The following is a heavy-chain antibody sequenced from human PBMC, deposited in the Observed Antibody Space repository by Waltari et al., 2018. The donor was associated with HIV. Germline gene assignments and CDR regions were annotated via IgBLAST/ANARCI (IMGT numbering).Heavy chain of an antibody. J-gene: IGHJ3*01. V-gene: IGHV4-4*02. CDR2: TQHSGKT. CDR1: GGPINSRARWPPVHNSTW. Sequence: QMQLRESGPGLVKPSGTLSLACTVSGGPINSRARWPPVHNSTWRTWVRQAPWKRLEWIAETQHSGKTNYNPSLKSRVALVVDECKNQCSLSVTSVIAAGTAIYICARRRHSDAVEEEYSFDVWGQGTMVIVSS. CDR3: ARRRHSDAVEEEYSFDV. D-gene: IGHD6-6*01.